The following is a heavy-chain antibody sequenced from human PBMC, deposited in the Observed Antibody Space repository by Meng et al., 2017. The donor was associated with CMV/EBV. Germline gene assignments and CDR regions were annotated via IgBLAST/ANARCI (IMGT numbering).Heavy chain of an antibody. Sequence: AASGFIVSSFAMSWVRQAPGKGLEWISAISGSGGNTYYADSVKGRFTISRDNSKNTLDLQLNSLRADDTAVYYCAKTRYSGSYGVDYWGQGTLVTVSS. J-gene: IGHJ4*02. CDR3: AKTRYSGSYGVDY. CDR2: ISGSGGNT. CDR1: GFIVSSFA. V-gene: IGHV3-23*01. D-gene: IGHD1-26*01.